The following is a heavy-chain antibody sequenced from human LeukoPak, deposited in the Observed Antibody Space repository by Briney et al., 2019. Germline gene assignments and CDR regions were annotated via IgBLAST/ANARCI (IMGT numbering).Heavy chain of an antibody. Sequence: TSETLSLTCAVYGGSFSGYYWSWIRQPPGKGLEWIGEINHSGSTNYNPSLKSRVTISVDTSKNQFSLKLSSVTAADTAVYYCARDDYDFWSGYEAWFDPWGQGTLVTVSS. J-gene: IGHJ5*02. D-gene: IGHD3-3*01. CDR3: ARDDYDFWSGYEAWFDP. CDR1: GGSFSGYY. CDR2: INHSGST. V-gene: IGHV4-34*01.